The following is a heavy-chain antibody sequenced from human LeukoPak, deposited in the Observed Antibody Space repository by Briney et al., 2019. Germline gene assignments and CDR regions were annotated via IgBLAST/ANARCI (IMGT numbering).Heavy chain of an antibody. V-gene: IGHV3-23*01. CDR1: GFTFSSYA. CDR2: ISGSGGST. Sequence: GSLRLSCAASGFTFSSYAMSWVRQAPGKGLEWVSAISGSGGSTYYADSVKGRFTISRDNSKNTLYLQMNSLRAEDTAVYYCAKSTSYYYDSSGYFSYYYYGMDVWGQGTTVTVSS. J-gene: IGHJ6*02. D-gene: IGHD3-22*01. CDR3: AKSTSYYYDSSGYFSYYYYGMDV.